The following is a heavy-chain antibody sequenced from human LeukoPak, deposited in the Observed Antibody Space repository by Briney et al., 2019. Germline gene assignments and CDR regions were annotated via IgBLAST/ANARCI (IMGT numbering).Heavy chain of an antibody. V-gene: IGHV3-23*01. D-gene: IGHD2-15*01. CDR2: ISGSGGST. CDR3: AKAEAVVVVAATGY. Sequence: GGSLRLSCAASGFTFSSYAMSWVRQAPGKGLEWVSAISGSGGSTYYADSVKGRFTISRDNSKNTLYLQMNSLRAEDTAVYYCAKAEAVVVVAATGYWGQGTLVTVSS. CDR1: GFTFSSYA. J-gene: IGHJ4*02.